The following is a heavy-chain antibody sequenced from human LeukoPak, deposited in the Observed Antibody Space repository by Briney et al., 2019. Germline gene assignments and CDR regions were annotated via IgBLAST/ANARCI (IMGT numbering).Heavy chain of an antibody. D-gene: IGHD4-17*01. J-gene: IGHJ5*02. CDR1: GYTFTSYD. Sequence: AGESLKISCKASGYTFTSYDINWVRQATGQGLEWMGWMNPNSGNTGYAQKFQGRVTITRNTSISTAYMELSSLRSEDTAVYYCARETGADYGDYGNWFDPWGQGTLVTVSS. V-gene: IGHV1-8*03. CDR2: MNPNSGNT. CDR3: ARETGADYGDYGNWFDP.